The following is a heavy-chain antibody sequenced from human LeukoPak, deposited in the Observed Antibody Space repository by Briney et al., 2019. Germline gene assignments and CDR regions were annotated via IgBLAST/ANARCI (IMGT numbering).Heavy chain of an antibody. V-gene: IGHV5-10-1*01. Sequence: AESLMVFCNGSGDSSRSYWNSWGRQMPGRGLEGMGRIDPTDSYTDYSPSFESRVTISVDRSITTAFLQRISLKAADTAVYFCASSRAGTLKVHNWFDPWGQGSLVTVSS. J-gene: IGHJ5*02. CDR3: ASSRAGTLKVHNWFDP. CDR2: IDPTDSYT. CDR1: GDSSRSYW. D-gene: IGHD6-19*01.